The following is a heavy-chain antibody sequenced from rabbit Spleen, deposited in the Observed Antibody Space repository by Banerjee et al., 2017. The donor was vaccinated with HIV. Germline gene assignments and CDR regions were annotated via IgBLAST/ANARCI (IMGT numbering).Heavy chain of an antibody. CDR1: GFSFSSSYW. V-gene: IGHV1S45*01. D-gene: IGHD2-1*01. Sequence: QEQLVESGGGLVQPEGSLTLTCTASGFSFSSSYWICWVRQAPGKGLEWIACIYAGSSGSTYYASWAKGRFTISKTSSTTVTLQMTSLTAADTATYFCARGSATMTMVITGFYFNLWGPGTLVTVS. J-gene: IGHJ4*01. CDR2: IYAGSSGST. CDR3: ARGSATMTMVITGFYFNL.